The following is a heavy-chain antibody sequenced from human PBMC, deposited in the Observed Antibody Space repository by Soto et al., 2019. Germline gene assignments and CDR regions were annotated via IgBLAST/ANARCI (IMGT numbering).Heavy chain of an antibody. Sequence: ASVKVSCKASGYTFTSYGISWVRQAPGQGLEWMGWISAYNGNTNYAQKLQGRVTMTTDTSTSTAYMELRSLRSDDTAVYYCARTSPDPATEDAFDILGQGTMVTVSS. V-gene: IGHV1-18*01. CDR1: GYTFTSYG. D-gene: IGHD2-2*01. CDR3: ARTSPDPATEDAFDI. CDR2: ISAYNGNT. J-gene: IGHJ3*02.